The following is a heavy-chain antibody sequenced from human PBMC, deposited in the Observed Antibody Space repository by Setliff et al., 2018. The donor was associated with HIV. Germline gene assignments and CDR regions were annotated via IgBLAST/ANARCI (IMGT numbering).Heavy chain of an antibody. CDR3: AGEIAPAARLPNVGGPPPPGYYHYMDV. J-gene: IGHJ6*03. CDR1: RGSISSTSHY. Sequence: SETLSLTCIVSRGSISSTSHYWGWVRQSPGRRLEWIGSIYYSGRTYYNPSLKSRVTMSVDTSTNQFSLYLTSVTAADTAVYFCAGEIAPAARLPNVGGPPPPGYYHYMDVWGKGTTVTVSS. CDR2: IYYSGRT. D-gene: IGHD2-8*01. V-gene: IGHV4-39*07.